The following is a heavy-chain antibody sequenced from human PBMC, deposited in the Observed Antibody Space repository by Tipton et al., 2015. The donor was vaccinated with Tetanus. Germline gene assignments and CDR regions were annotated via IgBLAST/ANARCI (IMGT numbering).Heavy chain of an antibody. V-gene: IGHV3-53*01. Sequence: SLRLSCAASGFTVSSNFMTWVRQAPGEGLEWVSIIYSGGTTYYADSVKGRFTISRDNSRNTLYLQMSSLRAEDTAVYYCARGAYSYDSSGYYYLLDPWGQGTLVTVSS. D-gene: IGHD3-22*01. CDR2: IYSGGTT. J-gene: IGHJ5*02. CDR1: GFTVSSNF. CDR3: ARGAYSYDSSGYYYLLDP.